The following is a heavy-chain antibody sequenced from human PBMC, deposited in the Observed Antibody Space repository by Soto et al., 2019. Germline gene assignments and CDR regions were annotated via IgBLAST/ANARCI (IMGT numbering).Heavy chain of an antibody. CDR1: GYSFITYW. V-gene: IGHV5-51*01. CDR3: ARHEQFYYYYYGMDV. D-gene: IGHD4-4*01. Sequence: PGESLKISCKASGYSFITYWIAWVRQMPGKGLEWMGIINPGDSDIRYSPSFQGQVTISADNSISTAYLQWSSLKASDTAMYYCARHEQFYYYYYGMDVWGQGTAVTVSS. CDR2: INPGDSDI. J-gene: IGHJ6*02.